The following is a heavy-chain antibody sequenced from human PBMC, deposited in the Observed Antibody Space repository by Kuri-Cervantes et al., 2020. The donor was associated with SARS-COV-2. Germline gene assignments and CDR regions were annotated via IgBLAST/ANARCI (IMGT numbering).Heavy chain of an antibody. CDR3: AIDSGGPCYSGYGCYYYYGLDV. CDR1: GGAIAVVNYY. CDR2: IAYSGST. D-gene: IGHD2-21*01. J-gene: IGHJ6*02. V-gene: IGHV4-30-4*01. Sequence: SKTLSPTCTVSGGAIAVVNYYWSWIRQPPGKGLEWIVYIAYSGSTYYNPSLKSRRTISADMSKNQFSLKLTSVTAADSAVYYCAIDSGGPCYSGYGCYYYYGLDVWGRGTTVTVSS.